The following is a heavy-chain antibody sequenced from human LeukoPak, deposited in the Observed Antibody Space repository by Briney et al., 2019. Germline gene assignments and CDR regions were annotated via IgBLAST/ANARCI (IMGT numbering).Heavy chain of an antibody. CDR2: IKQDGSDR. J-gene: IGHJ4*02. Sequence: ESGGSLRLSCAASGFTFRNYWMSWVRQAPGTGLEWVANIKQDGSDRNYVTSVRGRFTISRDNAESSLFLQMNSLRAEDTAVYYCVRNLAVAGTCFDSWGQGTLVTASS. CDR3: VRNLAVAGTCFDS. D-gene: IGHD6-19*01. V-gene: IGHV3-7*03. CDR1: GFTFRNYW.